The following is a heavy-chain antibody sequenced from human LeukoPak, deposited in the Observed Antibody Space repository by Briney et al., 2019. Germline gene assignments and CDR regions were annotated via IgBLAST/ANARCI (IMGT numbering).Heavy chain of an antibody. CDR3: TRMSSTAAAGRLFDY. J-gene: IGHJ4*02. Sequence: GGSLRLSCAASGFTFSNAWMNWVRQAPGKGLEWVGRIKSKTDGGTTDYAAPVKGRFTISRDDSKNTLYLQMNSLKTEDTAVYYCTRMSSTAAAGRLFDYWGQGTLVTVSS. D-gene: IGHD6-13*01. CDR1: GFTFSNAW. V-gene: IGHV3-15*07. CDR2: IKSKTDGGTT.